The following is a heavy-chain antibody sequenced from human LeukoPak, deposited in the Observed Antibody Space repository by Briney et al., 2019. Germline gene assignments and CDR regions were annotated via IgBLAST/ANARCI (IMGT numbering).Heavy chain of an antibody. D-gene: IGHD1-26*01. CDR1: GYTFTSYY. J-gene: IGHJ4*02. Sequence: GASVKVSCKASGYTFTSYYMHWVRQAPGQGLEWMGIINPSGGSTSYAQKFQGRVTMTRDTSISTAYMELSRLRSDDTAVYYCASQGVGATFSIFRGQGTLVTVSS. CDR2: INPSGGST. CDR3: ASQGVGATFSIF. V-gene: IGHV1-46*01.